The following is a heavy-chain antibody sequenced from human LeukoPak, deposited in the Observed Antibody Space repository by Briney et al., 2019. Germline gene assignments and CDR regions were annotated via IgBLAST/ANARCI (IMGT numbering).Heavy chain of an antibody. Sequence: SQTLSLTCTVSGGSISSSNYYWGWIRQPPGKGLEWIGSIYYSGSTYYNPSLKSGVTISVDTSKNQFSLKLSSVTAADTAVYYCARQSSDILTGYYRGPYYYYGMDVWGQGTTVTVSS. V-gene: IGHV4-39*01. J-gene: IGHJ6*02. CDR1: GGSISSSNYY. CDR2: IYYSGST. D-gene: IGHD3-9*01. CDR3: ARQSSDILTGYYRGPYYYYGMDV.